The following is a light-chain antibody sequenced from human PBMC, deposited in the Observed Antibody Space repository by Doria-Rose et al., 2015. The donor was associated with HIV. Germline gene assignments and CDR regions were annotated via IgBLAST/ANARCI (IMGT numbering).Light chain of an antibody. Sequence: TQSPGTLFLSPGERATLSCRASQSFSSTYLAWYQQKPGQAPSLLIYDGSTRATGIPDRFSASGSGTDFTLTINRLEPEDFALYYCHQYRTSWTFGQGTKVEI. CDR3: HQYRTSWT. CDR1: QSFSSTY. CDR2: DGS. J-gene: IGKJ1*01. V-gene: IGKV3-20*01.